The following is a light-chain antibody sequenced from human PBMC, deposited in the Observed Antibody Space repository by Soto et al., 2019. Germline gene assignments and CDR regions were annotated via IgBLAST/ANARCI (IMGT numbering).Light chain of an antibody. J-gene: IGLJ3*02. CDR3: SSYTSSSTLV. Sequence: QSALTQPASVSGSPGQSITISCTGTSSDVGGYNYVSWYQHHPGKAPKVMIYEVSNRPSGVSNLLSGSKSGNRASLTISGLQAEDEADYYCSSYTSSSTLVFGGGTKLTVL. CDR2: EVS. V-gene: IGLV2-14*01. CDR1: SSDVGGYNY.